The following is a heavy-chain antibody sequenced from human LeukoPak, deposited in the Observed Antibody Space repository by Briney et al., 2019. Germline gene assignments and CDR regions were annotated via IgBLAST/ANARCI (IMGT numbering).Heavy chain of an antibody. D-gene: IGHD3-22*01. J-gene: IGHJ3*02. CDR2: INPNSGGT. CDR3: ARDRVDSSGSYAFDI. V-gene: IGHV1-2*06. Sequence: GASVKVSCKASEYTFTGYYMHWVRQAPGQGPEWMGRINPNSGGTNYAQKFQGRVTMTRDTSISTAYMELSRLRSDDTAVYYCARDRVDSSGSYAFDIWGQGTMVTVSS. CDR1: EYTFTGYY.